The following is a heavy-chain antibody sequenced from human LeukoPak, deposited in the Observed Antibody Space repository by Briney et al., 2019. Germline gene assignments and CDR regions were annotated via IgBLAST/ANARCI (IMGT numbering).Heavy chain of an antibody. Sequence: GGSLRLSCAASGFTFSSYWMSWVRQAPGKGLEWVANIKQDGSEKYYVDSVKGRFTISRDNAKNSLYLQMNSLRAEDTAVYYCARDVRDDGWHAGNWFDPWGQGTLVTVSS. J-gene: IGHJ5*02. CDR1: GFTFSSYW. D-gene: IGHD5-24*01. CDR2: IKQDGSEK. CDR3: ARDVRDDGWHAGNWFDP. V-gene: IGHV3-7*01.